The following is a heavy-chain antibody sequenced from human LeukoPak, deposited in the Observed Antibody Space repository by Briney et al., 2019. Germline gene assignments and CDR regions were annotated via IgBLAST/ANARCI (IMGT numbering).Heavy chain of an antibody. Sequence: PGGSLRLSCAASGFTFSSYAMSWVRQAPGKGLEWVSAISGSGGSTYYADSVKGRFTISRDNSKNTLYLRMNSLRAEDTAVYYCAKAVRRYCSGGSCYYYFDYWGQGTLVTVSS. V-gene: IGHV3-23*01. D-gene: IGHD2-15*01. CDR3: AKAVRRYCSGGSCYYYFDY. CDR2: ISGSGGST. CDR1: GFTFSSYA. J-gene: IGHJ4*02.